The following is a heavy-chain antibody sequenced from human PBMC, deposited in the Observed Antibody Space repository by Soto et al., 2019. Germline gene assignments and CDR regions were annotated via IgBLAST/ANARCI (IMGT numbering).Heavy chain of an antibody. CDR3: ARRITGTPPADGGS. Sequence: EVQLVESGGDLVQPGGSLRLSCAVSGFTFSDHYMDWVRQAPWKGLEWVGRIRNIAYSYTTDYAASVKGRFTISRDDSKNSLYLQMNSLKTEDTAMYYCARRITGTPPADGGSWGQGTLVTVSS. D-gene: IGHD1-7*01. J-gene: IGHJ5*02. CDR1: GFTFSDHY. CDR2: IRNIAYSYTT. V-gene: IGHV3-72*01.